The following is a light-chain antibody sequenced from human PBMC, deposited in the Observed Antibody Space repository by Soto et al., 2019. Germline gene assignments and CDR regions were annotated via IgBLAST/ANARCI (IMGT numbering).Light chain of an antibody. J-gene: IGKJ1*01. Sequence: DIVMTQSPDPLTVSLGERATINCKSSQTVLYSSNNKNYLAWYQHKPGQPPKLLIYWASTREFGVPDRFSGSGSATDFTLTISSLQAEDVAVYYCQQYYTTPRTFGQGTKVEIK. CDR2: WAS. CDR1: QTVLYSSNNKNY. CDR3: QQYYTTPRT. V-gene: IGKV4-1*01.